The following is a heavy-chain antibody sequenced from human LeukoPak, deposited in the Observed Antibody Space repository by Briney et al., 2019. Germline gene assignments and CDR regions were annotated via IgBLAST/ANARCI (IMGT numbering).Heavy chain of an antibody. CDR3: ARLSGPMDF. J-gene: IGHJ4*02. CDR2: IYPGDSDT. Sequence: HGESLKISCKGSGYSFASYWIGWVRQMPGKGLEWTGIIYPGDSDTRYSPSFQGQVTMSADKSISTAYLQWSSLRASDTAVYYCARLSGPMDFWGQGTLVTVSS. D-gene: IGHD2-2*01. V-gene: IGHV5-51*01. CDR1: GYSFASYW.